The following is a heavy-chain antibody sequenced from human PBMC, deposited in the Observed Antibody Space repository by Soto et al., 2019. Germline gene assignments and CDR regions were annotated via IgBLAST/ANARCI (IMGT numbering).Heavy chain of an antibody. CDR3: ARQLSGYSYGPIPNWFDP. J-gene: IGHJ5*02. CDR1: GGTFSSYA. Sequence: SVKVSCKASGGTFSSYAISWVRQAPGQGLEWMGGIIPIFGTANYAQKFQGRVTITADESTSTAYMELSSLRSEDTAVYYCARQLSGYSYGPIPNWFDPWGQGXLVTVYS. CDR2: IIPIFGTA. V-gene: IGHV1-69*13. D-gene: IGHD5-18*01.